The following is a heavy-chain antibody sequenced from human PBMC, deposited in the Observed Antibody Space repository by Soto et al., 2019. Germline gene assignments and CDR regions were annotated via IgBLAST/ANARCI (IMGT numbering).Heavy chain of an antibody. Sequence: SETLSLTCTVSGASMNSYHWSWIRQPAGKGLEWIGHIHSSGSTNYDPSLKSRVTMSVDTSKNQFSLRLMSLTAADTAVYYCARDQGVAAAGITWFDPWGQGSLVTVSS. J-gene: IGHJ5*02. CDR3: ARDQGVAAAGITWFDP. V-gene: IGHV4-4*07. CDR1: GASMNSYH. CDR2: IHSSGST. D-gene: IGHD6-13*01.